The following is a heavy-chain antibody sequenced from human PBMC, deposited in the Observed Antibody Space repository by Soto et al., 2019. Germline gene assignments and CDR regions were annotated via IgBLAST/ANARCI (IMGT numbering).Heavy chain of an antibody. J-gene: IGHJ4*02. D-gene: IGHD6-6*01. CDR1: GFTFSNYV. CDR3: AKDQAPFGSSSYYFDY. CDR2: ISGSGGST. V-gene: IGHV3-23*01. Sequence: GGSLRLSCAASGFTFSNYVMSWVRQAPGKGLEWVSAISGSGGSTYYADSVKGRFTISRDNSKNTLYLQMNSLRAEDTAVYYCAKDQAPFGSSSYYFDYWGKGTLVTVSS.